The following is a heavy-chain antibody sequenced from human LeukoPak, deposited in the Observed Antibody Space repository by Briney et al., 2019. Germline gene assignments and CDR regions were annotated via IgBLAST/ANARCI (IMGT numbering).Heavy chain of an antibody. J-gene: IGHJ4*02. V-gene: IGHV3-23*01. CDR3: AKDLGKMVNLIDY. CDR2: ISGSGGST. D-gene: IGHD5-18*01. Sequence: GGSLRLSCAASGFTFSSYAMSWVRQAPGKGLEWVSAISGSGGSTYYADSVKGRFTISRDNSKNTLYLQMNSLRAEGTAVYYCAKDLGKMVNLIDYWGQGTLVTVSS. CDR1: GFTFSSYA.